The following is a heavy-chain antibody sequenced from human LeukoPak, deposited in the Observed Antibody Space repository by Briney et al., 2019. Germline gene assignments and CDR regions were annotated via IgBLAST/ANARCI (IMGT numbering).Heavy chain of an antibody. CDR1: GFTLSSYE. J-gene: IGHJ4*02. CDR2: INWNGGST. V-gene: IGHV3-20*04. Sequence: RPGGSLRLSCIASGFTLSSYEMSWIRQAPGKGLEWVSGINWNGGSTGYADSVKGRFTISRDNAKNSLYLQMNSLRAEDTALYYCARAYYYGSGSYYRPFDYWGQGTLVTVSS. D-gene: IGHD3-10*01. CDR3: ARAYYYGSGSYYRPFDY.